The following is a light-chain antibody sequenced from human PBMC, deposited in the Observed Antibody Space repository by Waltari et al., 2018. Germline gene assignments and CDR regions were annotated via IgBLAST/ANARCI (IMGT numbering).Light chain of an antibody. CDR1: SSDSGRYNY. CDR2: YVN. CDR3: SSFVGANNLAWV. Sequence: HSALTQPASVSGSPGQTVTISCTGTSSDSGRYNYVAWYQHHPDKVPKLIIYYVNNRPSGISDRFSASKSGDTASLTISGLRAEDEADYYCSSFVGANNLAWVFGGGTKVTV. V-gene: IGLV2-14*03. J-gene: IGLJ3*02.